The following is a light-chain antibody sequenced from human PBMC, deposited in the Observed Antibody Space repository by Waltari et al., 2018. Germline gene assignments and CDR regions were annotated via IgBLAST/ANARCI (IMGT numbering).Light chain of an antibody. CDR1: KLGDKY. J-gene: IGLJ2*01. V-gene: IGLV3-1*01. CDR2: QDK. Sequence: SYELTQPPSVSVSPGQTASITCSGDKLGDKYACWYQQKPGQSPVLVIYQDKKRPSGIPERFSGSNSGNTATLTISGTQAMDEADYYCQAWDSSPLFGGGTKLTVL. CDR3: QAWDSSPL.